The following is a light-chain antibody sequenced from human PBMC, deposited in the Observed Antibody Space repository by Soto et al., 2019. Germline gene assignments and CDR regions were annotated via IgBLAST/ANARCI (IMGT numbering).Light chain of an antibody. CDR2: DTT. CDR3: QHRGN. Sequence: IVLTQSPATLSLSPGERATLSCRASQSVNNYVAWYQHKTGQSPRLLIDDTTTRATAIPARFSGSWSGKDFPLTINSLEPEYFAVYYCQHRGNVGQGTRLEIK. CDR1: QSVNNY. J-gene: IGKJ5*01. V-gene: IGKV3-11*01.